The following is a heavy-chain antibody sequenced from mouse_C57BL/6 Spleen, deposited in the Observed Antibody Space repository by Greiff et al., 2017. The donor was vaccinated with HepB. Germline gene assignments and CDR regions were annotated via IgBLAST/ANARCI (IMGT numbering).Heavy chain of an antibody. CDR2: IVPEDGDT. V-gene: IGHV14-1*01. CDR1: GFNIKDYY. D-gene: IGHD1-1*01. J-gene: IGHJ2*01. Sequence: VQLQQSGAELVRPGASVKLSCTASGFNIKDYYMHWVKQRPEQGLEWIGRIVPEDGDTEYAPKFQGKATMTADTSSNTAYLQLSSLTSEDTAVYYCTTADYYGSSHFDYWGQGTTLTVSS. CDR3: TTADYYGSSHFDY.